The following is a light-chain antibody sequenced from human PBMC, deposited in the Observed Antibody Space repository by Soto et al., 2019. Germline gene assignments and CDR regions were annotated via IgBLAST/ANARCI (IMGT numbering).Light chain of an antibody. Sequence: EIVLKQSPGTLSLFPGERAILSCRASQSVDSINFAWYQQTPGQAPRLLMYGASSWAAGVPDRFSGSGSGTDFTLTISRLEPGDSAVYYCQQYGSSPYTFGQGTKLEIK. CDR2: GAS. V-gene: IGKV3-20*01. J-gene: IGKJ2*01. CDR1: QSVDSIN. CDR3: QQYGSSPYT.